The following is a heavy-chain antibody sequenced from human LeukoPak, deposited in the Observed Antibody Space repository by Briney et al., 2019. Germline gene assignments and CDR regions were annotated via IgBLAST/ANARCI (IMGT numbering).Heavy chain of an antibody. CDR1: GFTFSSYG. J-gene: IGHJ4*02. CDR3: AKLFYVWGSYRYPIDY. Sequence: GGSLRLSCAASGFTFSSYGMSWVRQAPGKGLEWVSAISGSGGSTYYADSVKGRFTISRDNSKNTLYLQMNSLRAEDTAVYYCAKLFYVWGSYRYPIDYWGQGTLVTVSS. CDR2: ISGSGGST. V-gene: IGHV3-23*01. D-gene: IGHD3-16*02.